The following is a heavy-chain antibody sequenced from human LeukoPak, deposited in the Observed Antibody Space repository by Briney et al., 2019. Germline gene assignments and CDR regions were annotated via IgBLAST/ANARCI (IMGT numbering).Heavy chain of an antibody. J-gene: IGHJ4*02. D-gene: IGHD2-15*01. CDR2: ISYDGSNK. Sequence: GGSLRLSCAASGFTFSNYAMHWVRQAPGKGLEWVAVISYDGSNKYYADSAKGRFTISRDNSKNTLYLQMNGLRTEDTAVYYCAKDSSASFYCGGGACYSNYWGQGTLVTVSS. CDR1: GFTFSNYA. CDR3: AKDSSASFYCGGGACYSNY. V-gene: IGHV3-30-3*01.